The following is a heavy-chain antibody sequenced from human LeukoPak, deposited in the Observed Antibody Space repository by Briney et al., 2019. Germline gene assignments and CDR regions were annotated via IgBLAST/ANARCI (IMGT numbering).Heavy chain of an antibody. Sequence: PSETLSLTCAVYGGSFSGYYWSWIRQPPGKGLEWIGEINHSGSTNYNPSLKSRVTISVDTSKNQFSLKLSSVTAADTAVYHCATAHGCSSTSCYRVKRYNWFDPWGQGTLVTVSS. D-gene: IGHD2-2*01. V-gene: IGHV4-34*01. CDR1: GGSFSGYY. CDR2: INHSGST. J-gene: IGHJ5*02. CDR3: ATAHGCSSTSCYRVKRYNWFDP.